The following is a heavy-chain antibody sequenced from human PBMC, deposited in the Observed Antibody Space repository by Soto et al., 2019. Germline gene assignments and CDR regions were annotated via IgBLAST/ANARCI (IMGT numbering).Heavy chain of an antibody. J-gene: IGHJ4*02. CDR1: GFTFSDFG. D-gene: IGHD2-2*01. CDR2: ASYDGSNT. Sequence: GGSLRLSCAASGFTFSDFGMHWVRQAPGKGLEWVAVASYDGSNTYYADSVQGRFTISRDNSKNTVYLQMNSLRVEDTAVYYCAKGGAVVPAAILDYWGQGTLVTVS. CDR3: AKGGAVVPAAILDY. V-gene: IGHV3-30*18.